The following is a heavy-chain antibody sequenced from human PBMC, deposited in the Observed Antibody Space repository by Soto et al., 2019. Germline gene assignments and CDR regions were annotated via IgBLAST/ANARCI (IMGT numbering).Heavy chain of an antibody. J-gene: IGHJ5*02. CDR1: GYTFTGYY. D-gene: IGHD4-17*01. CDR2: INPNSGGT. CDR3: ARSYGDYDNWFDP. Sequence: ASVKVSCKASGYTFTGYYIHWVRQAPGQGLEWMGWINPNSGGTNYAQKFQGWVTMTRDTSISTAYMELSRLRSDDTAVYYCARSYGDYDNWFDPWGQGTLVTVSS. V-gene: IGHV1-2*04.